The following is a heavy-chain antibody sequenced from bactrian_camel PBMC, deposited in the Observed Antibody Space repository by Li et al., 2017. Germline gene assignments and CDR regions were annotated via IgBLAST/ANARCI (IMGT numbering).Heavy chain of an antibody. CDR1: GDTYLKNA. V-gene: IGHV3S53*01. J-gene: IGHJ4*01. CDR3: ATGAPHR. Sequence: QLVESGGGSVQAGGSLRLSCLASGDTYLKNAMGWFRRAPGKEREGVAAISPPVPTTSYADSLRGRFTISRDNAKNMVYLQMNSLKPEDTALYFCATGAPHRWGQGTQVTVS. CDR2: ISPPVPTT. D-gene: IGHD7*01.